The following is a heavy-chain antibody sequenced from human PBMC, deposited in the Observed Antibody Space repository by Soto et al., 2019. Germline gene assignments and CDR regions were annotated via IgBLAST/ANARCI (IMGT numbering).Heavy chain of an antibody. CDR2: ISHDGITK. J-gene: IGHJ4*02. Sequence: QVQLVESGGGVVQPGRSLRLSCAASGFTFSDHGMHWVRQVPDKGLEWVAVISHDGITKYYADSLKGRFTISRDNSNNTVFLQMNGLRAEDTAVYYCTKDSEDTALSFDSWGQGTLVTVSS. CDR3: TKDSEDTALSFDS. V-gene: IGHV3-30*18. D-gene: IGHD5-18*01. CDR1: GFTFSDHG.